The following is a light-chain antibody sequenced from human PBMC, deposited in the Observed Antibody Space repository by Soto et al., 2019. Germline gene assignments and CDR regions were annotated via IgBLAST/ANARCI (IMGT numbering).Light chain of an antibody. CDR1: QGVSTW. J-gene: IGKJ4*01. V-gene: IGKV1D-12*01. CDR3: QPTTTFPLT. CDR2: TAS. Sequence: DIQMTQSPSSVSASVGDRVTITCRASQGVSTWLAWYQQKPGKAPNLLIYTASSLQSGVPSRFSGSGSGTDFTLNISILQPEDFATYYCQPTTTFPLTFGGGTKVEI.